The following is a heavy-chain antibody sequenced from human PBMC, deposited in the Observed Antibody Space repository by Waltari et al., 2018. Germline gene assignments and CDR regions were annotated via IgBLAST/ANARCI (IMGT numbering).Heavy chain of an antibody. CDR1: GDSVSRRSYY. J-gene: IGHJ4*02. CDR3: ARGYQLRYVDY. CDR2: MYYSGST. V-gene: IGHV4-39*07. Sequence: QLQLQESGPGLVKPSETLSLTCPVSGDSVSRRSYYWGWIRQPPGKGLEWIASMYYSGSTYYNPSLKSRVTMSIDTSKNQFSLKLSSVTAADTAVYFCARGYQLRYVDYWGQGTLLTVSS. D-gene: IGHD2-2*01.